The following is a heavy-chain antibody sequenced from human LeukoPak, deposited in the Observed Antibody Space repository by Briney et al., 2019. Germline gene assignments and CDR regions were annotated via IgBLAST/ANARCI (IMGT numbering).Heavy chain of an antibody. V-gene: IGHV4-38-2*02. Sequence: TSETLSLTCTVSGYSITSGFYWGWIRQPPGKGLEWIGSIYRSGSTYYNPSLKSRVTISVDTSKNQFSLKLSSVTAADTAMYYCARANYYDSSGYSRGAFDIWGQGTMVTVSS. D-gene: IGHD3-22*01. CDR2: IYRSGST. CDR1: GYSITSGFY. J-gene: IGHJ3*02. CDR3: ARANYYDSSGYSRGAFDI.